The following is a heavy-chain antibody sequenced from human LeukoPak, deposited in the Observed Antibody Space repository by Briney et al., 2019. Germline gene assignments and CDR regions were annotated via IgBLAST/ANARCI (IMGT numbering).Heavy chain of an antibody. D-gene: IGHD3-22*01. CDR3: ARPHYYDSSGYSF. CDR2: IYPGDSDT. Sequence: GESLKISCKVFGYGFSTYWTAWLRQMPGKGREWMGIIYPGDSDTRYSPSFQGQVTISADKSISTSFLQWSSLKASDTAMYYCARPHYYDSSGYSFWGQGTLVTVSS. V-gene: IGHV5-51*01. J-gene: IGHJ4*02. CDR1: GYGFSTYW.